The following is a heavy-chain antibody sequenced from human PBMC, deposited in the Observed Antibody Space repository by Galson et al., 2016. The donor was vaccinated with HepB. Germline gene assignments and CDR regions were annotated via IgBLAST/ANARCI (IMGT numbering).Heavy chain of an antibody. CDR3: AIRWDSFDV. CDR1: GFTFSSYT. Sequence: SLRLSCAASGFTFSSYTVNWVRQAPGKGLEWVSSIAWQNSHLYYTDSVKGRFTISRDNAKNSLYLQMNSLRAEDTAVYYCAIRWDSFDVWCQGTMVTVSS. CDR2: IAWQNSHL. J-gene: IGHJ3*01. D-gene: IGHD1-26*01. V-gene: IGHV3-21*01.